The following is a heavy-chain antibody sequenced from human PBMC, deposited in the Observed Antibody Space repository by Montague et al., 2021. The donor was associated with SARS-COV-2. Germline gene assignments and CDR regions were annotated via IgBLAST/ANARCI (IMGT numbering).Heavy chain of an antibody. CDR1: GTSFSGYY. CDR3: ARLRDGVVPSPILGVGPYYSYYYMDV. Sequence: SETLSLICAVHGTSFSGYYWNWIRQPPGKGLEWIGEINRGGSTKYSPSLKSRLTISADTSENQFSLKLTSVAAADTAVYYCARLRDGVVPSPILGVGPYYSYYYMDVWGRGTTVTVSS. D-gene: IGHD3-10*01. CDR2: INRGGST. V-gene: IGHV4-34*01. J-gene: IGHJ6*03.